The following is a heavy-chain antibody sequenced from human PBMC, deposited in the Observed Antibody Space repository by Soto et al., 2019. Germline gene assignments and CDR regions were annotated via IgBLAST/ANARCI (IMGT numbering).Heavy chain of an antibody. CDR2: INPSGGST. D-gene: IGHD3-16*02. V-gene: IGHV1-46*03. J-gene: IGHJ4*02. Sequence: QVQLVQSGAEVKKPGASVKVSCKASGYTFTSYYMHWVRQAPGQGLEWMGIINPSGGSTSYAQKFQGRVTMTRDTSTSTVYMELSSLRSEDTAVYYCARDIVKDEMITFGGVIVSGGPADYWGQGTLVTVSS. CDR3: ARDIVKDEMITFGGVIVSGGPADY. CDR1: GYTFTSYY.